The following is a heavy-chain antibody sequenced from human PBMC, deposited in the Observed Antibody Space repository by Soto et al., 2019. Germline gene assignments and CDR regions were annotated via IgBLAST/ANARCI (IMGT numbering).Heavy chain of an antibody. CDR1: GFTFKNYD. V-gene: IGHV3-23*01. J-gene: IGHJ4*02. CDR2: FSGSGGVT. Sequence: EVELLESGGGLVQPGGSLRLSCVASGFTFKNYDMRLIRQAPGKGLEWVSGFSGSGGVTYYADSVKVRFTISRDNSKKTLYLQMNSLRAEDTAIYYCAKNRQFRSYYESAGHYDNWGQGTLVTVSS. CDR3: AKNRQFRSYYESAGHYDN. D-gene: IGHD3-10*01.